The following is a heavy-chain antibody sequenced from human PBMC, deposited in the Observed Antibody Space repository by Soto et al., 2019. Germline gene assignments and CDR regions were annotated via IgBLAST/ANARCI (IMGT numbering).Heavy chain of an antibody. D-gene: IGHD6-13*01. J-gene: IGHJ4*02. CDR1: GGSISSYY. CDR2: IHTTDGT. Sequence: SETLSLTSTVSGGSISSYYWSWIGQPAGKGMEWIGRIHTTDGTNYNPSLKSRVTMSIDTSNNQFSLKLSSLTAADTAVYYCARALSSAAGPYFDFSGQGTLVTVYS. CDR3: ARALSSAAGPYFDF. V-gene: IGHV4-4*07.